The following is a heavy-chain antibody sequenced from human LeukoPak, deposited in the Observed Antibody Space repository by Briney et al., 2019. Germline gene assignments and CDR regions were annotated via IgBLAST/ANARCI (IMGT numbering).Heavy chain of an antibody. Sequence: GGSLRLSCAASGFTFSSYGMHWVRQAPGKGLEWVALIWYDGSNKYYADSVKGRFTISRDNSKNTLYLQMNSLRAEDTAVYYCARNPPRYCSSTSCYNLWGQGTTVTVSS. V-gene: IGHV3-33*01. J-gene: IGHJ6*02. CDR3: ARNPPRYCSSTSCYNL. CDR2: IWYDGSNK. D-gene: IGHD2-2*02. CDR1: GFTFSSYG.